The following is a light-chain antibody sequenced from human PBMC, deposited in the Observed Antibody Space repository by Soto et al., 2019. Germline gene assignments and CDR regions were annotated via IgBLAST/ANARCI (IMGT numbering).Light chain of an antibody. CDR1: QSVSSSY. CDR2: ASS. CDR3: QLYGISPH. V-gene: IGKV3-20*01. Sequence: IVLTQFPATLSLSAGERATLSCRASQSVSSSYLAWYQHKPGQAPRLLIYASSNRATGIPDRFSGTASGTDFTLTINRMQPEDFAVYYCQLYGISPHFGQGTRLEIK. J-gene: IGKJ5*01.